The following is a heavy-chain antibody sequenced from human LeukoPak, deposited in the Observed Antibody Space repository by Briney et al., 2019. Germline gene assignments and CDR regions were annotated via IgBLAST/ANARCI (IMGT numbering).Heavy chain of an antibody. Sequence: SQTLSLTCAVSGSSISSGGYSWSWIRQPPGKGLEWIGYIYHSGSTYYNPSLKSRVTISVDRSKNQFSLKLSSVTAADTAVYYCARAYYDFWSGPRGWFDPWGQGTLVTVSS. CDR1: GSSISSGGYS. D-gene: IGHD3-3*01. CDR3: ARAYYDFWSGPRGWFDP. CDR2: IYHSGST. V-gene: IGHV4-30-2*01. J-gene: IGHJ5*02.